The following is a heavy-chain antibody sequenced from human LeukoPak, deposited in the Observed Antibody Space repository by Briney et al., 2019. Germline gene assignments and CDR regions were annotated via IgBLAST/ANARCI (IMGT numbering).Heavy chain of an antibody. Sequence: ASVKVSCKASGYTFTSYDINWVRQATGQGLEWMGWINPNSGGTNYAQKFQGRVTMTRDTSISTAYMELSRLRSDDTAVYYCARESDYSMLTSPFDPWGQGTLVTVSS. CDR2: INPNSGGT. V-gene: IGHV1-2*02. J-gene: IGHJ5*02. CDR3: ARESDYSMLTSPFDP. D-gene: IGHD4-11*01. CDR1: GYTFTSYD.